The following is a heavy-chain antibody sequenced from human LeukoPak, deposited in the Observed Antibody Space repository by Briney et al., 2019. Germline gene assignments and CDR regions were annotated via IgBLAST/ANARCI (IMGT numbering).Heavy chain of an antibody. Sequence: ASVKVSCKASGYTFTSYDINWLRQATGQGLEWMGWMNPNSGNTGYAQKFQGRVTMTRNASISTAYMELSSLRSEDTAVYYCARDTGYCSGGSCSYYFDYWGQGTLVTVSS. D-gene: IGHD2-15*01. J-gene: IGHJ4*02. CDR2: MNPNSGNT. CDR3: ARDTGYCSGGSCSYYFDY. CDR1: GYTFTSYD. V-gene: IGHV1-8*01.